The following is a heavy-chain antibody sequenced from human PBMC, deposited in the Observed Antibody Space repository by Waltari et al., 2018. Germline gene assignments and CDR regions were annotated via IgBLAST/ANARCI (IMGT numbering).Heavy chain of an antibody. Sequence: QVQLQESGPGLVTPSGTLSLTCAVSGVSISSSNWWSWVRQPPGKGLEWLGEIHPSGPTNYNTSLKIVVTISVDTSKNQFSLKLSSVTAADTAVYYCARGVYCSSTSCYVDYWGQGTLVTVSS. J-gene: IGHJ4*02. CDR2: IHPSGPT. CDR3: ARGVYCSSTSCYVDY. CDR1: GVSISSSNW. V-gene: IGHV4-4*02. D-gene: IGHD2-2*01.